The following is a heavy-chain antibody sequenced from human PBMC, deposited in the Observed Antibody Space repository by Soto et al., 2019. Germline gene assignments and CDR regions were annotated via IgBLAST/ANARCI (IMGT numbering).Heavy chain of an antibody. Sequence: SETLSLTCTVSGGSISSRGSMRGRSFYWGWMRQPPGKGLEWIASISYSDGSFYNSSLKSRLTISVDTSKNQFSLKLSSVTAADTAVYYCARERPDGSRLDPWGQGTLVTVS. CDR3: ARERPDGSRLDP. V-gene: IGHV4-39*02. J-gene: IGHJ5*02. D-gene: IGHD6-13*01. CDR2: ISYSDGS. CDR1: GGSISSRGSMRGRSFY.